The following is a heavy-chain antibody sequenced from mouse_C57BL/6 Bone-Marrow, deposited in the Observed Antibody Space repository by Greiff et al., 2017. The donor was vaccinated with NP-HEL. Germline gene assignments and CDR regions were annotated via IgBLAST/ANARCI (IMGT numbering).Heavy chain of an antibody. V-gene: IGHV5-4*03. J-gene: IGHJ4*01. CDR2: ISDGGSYT. D-gene: IGHD1-1*01. CDR3: AITTAMDY. Sequence: EVKLMESGGGLVKPGGSLKLSCAASGFTFSSYAMSWVRQTPEKRLEWVATISDGGSYTYYPDNVKGRFTISRDNAKNNLYLQMSHLKSEDTAMYYCAITTAMDYWGQGTSVTVSS. CDR1: GFTFSSYA.